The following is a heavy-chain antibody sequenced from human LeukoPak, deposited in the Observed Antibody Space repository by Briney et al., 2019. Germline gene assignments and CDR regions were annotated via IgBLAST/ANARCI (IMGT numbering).Heavy chain of an antibody. CDR2: IYYSGST. Sequence: PSETLSLTCTVSGGSISSSSYYWGWIRQPPGKGLEWIVSIYYSGSTYYNPSLKSRVTISVDTSKNQFYLKLSSVTAADTAVYYCARGAYSSGWYWFDPWGQGTLVTVSS. D-gene: IGHD6-19*01. J-gene: IGHJ5*02. CDR1: GGSISSSSYY. CDR3: ARGAYSSGWYWFDP. V-gene: IGHV4-39*01.